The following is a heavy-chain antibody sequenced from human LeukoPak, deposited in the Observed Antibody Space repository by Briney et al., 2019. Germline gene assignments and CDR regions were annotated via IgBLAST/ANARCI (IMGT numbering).Heavy chain of an antibody. CDR2: ISRSSAYI. CDR1: GFTFSSIN. CDR3: ARVWQDYSNADY. J-gene: IGHJ4*02. V-gene: IGHV3-21*05. D-gene: IGHD4-11*01. Sequence: GGSLSLYCAASGFTFSSINMNWVRQAPGQGPEWVSYISRSSAYIPYADSVRGRFAISRDNAKNSLYLQMNSLRAEDTAIYYCARVWQDYSNADYWGQGTLVTVSS.